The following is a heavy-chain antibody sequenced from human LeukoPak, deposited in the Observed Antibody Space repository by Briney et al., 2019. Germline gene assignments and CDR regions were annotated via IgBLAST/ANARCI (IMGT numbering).Heavy chain of an antibody. Sequence: SETLSLTCTVYGGSISSGDYYWNWIRQPPGKGLEWIVYIYYSGSTYYNPSLKSRVTISVDTSKNQFSLKLSSVTAADTAVYYCARDNYGSGSHAPGVWFDPWGQGTLLTVSS. CDR2: IYYSGST. J-gene: IGHJ5*02. D-gene: IGHD3-10*01. CDR1: GGSISSGDYY. CDR3: ARDNYGSGSHAPGVWFDP. V-gene: IGHV4-30-4*01.